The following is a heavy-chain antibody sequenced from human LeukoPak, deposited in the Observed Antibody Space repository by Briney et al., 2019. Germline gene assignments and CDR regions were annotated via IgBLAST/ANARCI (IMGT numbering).Heavy chain of an antibody. Sequence: ASVKVSCKVSGYTLTELSMHWVRQAPGKGLEWMGGFDPEDGETIYAQKFQGRVTMTEDTSTDTAYMELSSLRSEDTAVYYCARDVPDPRWLQFSGWFDPWGQGTLVTVSS. CDR3: ARDVPDPRWLQFSGWFDP. D-gene: IGHD5-24*01. CDR1: GYTLTELS. V-gene: IGHV1-24*01. J-gene: IGHJ5*02. CDR2: FDPEDGET.